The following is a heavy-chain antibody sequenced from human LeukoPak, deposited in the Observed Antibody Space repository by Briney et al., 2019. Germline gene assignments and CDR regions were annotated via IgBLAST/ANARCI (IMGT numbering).Heavy chain of an antibody. J-gene: IGHJ4*02. D-gene: IGHD5-12*01. V-gene: IGHV4-59*08. CDR1: GGYISSYY. CDR3: ARHGGENTGYDFDY. CDR2: IHYSGST. Sequence: SETLSLTCTVSGGYISSYYWSWIRQPPGKGLEWIEYIHYSGSTNYNPSLKSRVTISLDTSRNQFSLKLTSVTAADTAVYYCARHGGENTGYDFDYWGQGTLVTVSS.